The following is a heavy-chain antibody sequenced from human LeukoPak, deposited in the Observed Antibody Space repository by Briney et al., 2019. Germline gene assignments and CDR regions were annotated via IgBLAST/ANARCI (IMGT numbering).Heavy chain of an antibody. J-gene: IGHJ4*02. CDR2: IRQDGSEK. V-gene: IGHV3-7*01. D-gene: IGHD1-1*01. Sequence: GGSLRLSCAASGFTFSNYWMSWVRQAPGKGLEWVANIRQDGSEKYYVDSMRGRFTISRDNAKNSLYLQMSSLRAEDAAVYYCARSTAGLDYWGQGTLVTVSS. CDR3: ARSTAGLDY. CDR1: GFTFSNYW.